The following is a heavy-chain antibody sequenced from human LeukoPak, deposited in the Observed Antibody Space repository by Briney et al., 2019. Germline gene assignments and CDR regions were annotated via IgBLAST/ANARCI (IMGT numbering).Heavy chain of an antibody. J-gene: IGHJ4*02. Sequence: SETLSLTCTVSGGSISSYYWSWIRQPPGKGLEWIGYIYYSGSTNCHPSLKSRVTISVDTSKNQFSLKLSSVTAADTAVYYCARVGGSGSYKTKVDYWGQGTLVTVSS. CDR1: GGSISSYY. CDR2: IYYSGST. CDR3: ARVGGSGSYKTKVDY. D-gene: IGHD3-10*01. V-gene: IGHV4-59*12.